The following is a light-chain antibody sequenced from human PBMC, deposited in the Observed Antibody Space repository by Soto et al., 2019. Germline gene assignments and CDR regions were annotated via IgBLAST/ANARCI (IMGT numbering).Light chain of an antibody. J-gene: IGKJ1*01. CDR3: MQALQTPRT. Sequence: EIVMTQSPPSLTVTPGEPASISCKSSQSLQHNNGNTLLDWYMQKPGQSPQLLIYLASRRAPGAPDRVFGSGSGTDFTLRISTVEADDAAIYYCMQALQTPRTFGQGTKLEI. CDR2: LAS. V-gene: IGKV2-28*01. CDR1: QSLQHNNGNTL.